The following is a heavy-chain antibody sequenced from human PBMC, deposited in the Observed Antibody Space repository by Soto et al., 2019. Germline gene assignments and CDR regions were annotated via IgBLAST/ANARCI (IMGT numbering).Heavy chain of an antibody. CDR3: AKGGPMVRGPRGYFDY. J-gene: IGHJ4*02. Sequence: QVQLVESGGGVVQPGRSLRLSCAASGFTFSSYSMHWVRQAPGKGLEWVAVISYDGSNKYYADSVKGRFTISRDNSKNTLYLQMNSLRAEDTAVYYCAKGGPMVRGPRGYFDYWGQGTLVTVSS. D-gene: IGHD3-10*01. V-gene: IGHV3-30*18. CDR2: ISYDGSNK. CDR1: GFTFSSYS.